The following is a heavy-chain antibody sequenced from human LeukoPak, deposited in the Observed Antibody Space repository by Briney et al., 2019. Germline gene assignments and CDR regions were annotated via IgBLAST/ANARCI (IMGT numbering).Heavy chain of an antibody. CDR2: ISAYNGNT. CDR1: GYTFTSYG. D-gene: IGHD3-22*01. J-gene: IGHJ3*02. V-gene: IGHV1-18*01. CDR3: ARSGLGYYYDSSGYRKNAFDI. Sequence: GASVKVSCKASGYTFTSYGISWVRQAPGQGLEWMGWISAYNGNTNYAQKLQGRVTMTTDTSTSTAYMELRSLRSDDTAVYYCARSGLGYYYDSSGYRKNAFDIWGQGTMVTVSS.